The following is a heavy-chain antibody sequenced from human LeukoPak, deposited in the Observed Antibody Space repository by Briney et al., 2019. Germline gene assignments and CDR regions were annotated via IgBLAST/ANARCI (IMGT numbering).Heavy chain of an antibody. CDR3: AKGDIVATIPWFDP. Sequence: PGGSLRLSYAASGFTFSSYAMSWVRQAPGKGPEWVSAISGSGGSTYYADSVKGRFTISRDNSKNTLYLQMNSLRAEDTAVYYCAKGDIVATIPWFDPWGQGTLVTFSS. V-gene: IGHV3-23*01. CDR1: GFTFSSYA. D-gene: IGHD5-12*01. J-gene: IGHJ5*02. CDR2: ISGSGGST.